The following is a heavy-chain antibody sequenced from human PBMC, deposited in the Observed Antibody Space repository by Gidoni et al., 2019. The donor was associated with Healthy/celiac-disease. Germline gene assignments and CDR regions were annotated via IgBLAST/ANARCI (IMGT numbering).Heavy chain of an antibody. Sequence: EVQLVESGGGLVQPGGSLRLSCAASGFTFSSYSMNWVRQAPGKGLEWVSYISSSSSTIYYADSVKGRFTISRDNAKNSLYLQMNSLRAEDTAVYYCARDRYCSSTSCYYYYYGMDVWGQGTTVTVSS. J-gene: IGHJ6*02. CDR2: ISSSSSTI. CDR1: GFTFSSYS. V-gene: IGHV3-48*01. D-gene: IGHD2-2*01. CDR3: ARDRYCSSTSCYYYYYGMDV.